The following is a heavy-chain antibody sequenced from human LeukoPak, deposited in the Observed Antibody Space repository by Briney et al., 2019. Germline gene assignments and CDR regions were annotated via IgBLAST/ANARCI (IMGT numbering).Heavy chain of an antibody. J-gene: IGHJ5*02. CDR2: INPNSGGT. Sequence: ASVKFSCKASGYTFTGYYMHWVRQAPGQGLEWMVWINPNSGGTNYAQKFQGRVTMTWDTSISTAYMELSSLRSDDTAVYYCTSDTYYYDSTGLGHWFDPWGQGTLVTVSS. CDR3: TSDTYYYDSTGLGHWFDP. D-gene: IGHD3-22*01. CDR1: GYTFTGYY. V-gene: IGHV1-2*02.